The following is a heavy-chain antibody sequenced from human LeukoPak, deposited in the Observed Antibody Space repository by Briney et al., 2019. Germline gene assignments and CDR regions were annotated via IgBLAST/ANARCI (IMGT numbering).Heavy chain of an antibody. CDR1: GFTFSSYW. V-gene: IGHV3-7*01. J-gene: IGHJ4*02. D-gene: IGHD3-3*01. CDR3: ARETYYDFWSGQRYFDY. Sequence: PGGSLRLSCAASGFTFSSYWMSWVRQAPGKGLEWVANIKQDGSGKYYVDSVKGRFTISRDNAKNSLYLQMNSLRAEDTAVYYCARETYYDFWSGQRYFDYWGQGTLVTVSA. CDR2: IKQDGSGK.